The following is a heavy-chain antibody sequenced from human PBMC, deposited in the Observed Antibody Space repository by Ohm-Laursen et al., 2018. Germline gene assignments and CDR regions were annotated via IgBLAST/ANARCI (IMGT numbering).Heavy chain of an antibody. CDR2: IIPILGIA. CDR1: GGTFGSYA. J-gene: IGHJ4*02. D-gene: IGHD3-16*01. CDR3: ARESHPRLGFDY. Sequence: ASVRVSCKASGGTFGSYAISWVRQAPGQGLEWMGRIIPILGIANYAQKFQGRVTITADKSTSTAYMELSSLRSEDTAVYYCARESHPRLGFDYWGQGTLVTVSS. V-gene: IGHV1-69*04.